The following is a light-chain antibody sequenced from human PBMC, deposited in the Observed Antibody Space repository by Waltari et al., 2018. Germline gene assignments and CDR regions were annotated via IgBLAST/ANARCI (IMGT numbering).Light chain of an antibody. CDR1: QDIRNH. CDR3: QKYDNLPR. V-gene: IGKV1-33*01. J-gene: IGKJ4*01. CDR2: DAS. Sequence: DIQMTQSPSSLSASIGARVTLTCQASQDIRNHLHWYQQKPGRAPKLLIYDASNLQTGVPSRFSGSGSATHFTFTISSLQPEDIATYYWQKYDNLPRFGGGSKVEI.